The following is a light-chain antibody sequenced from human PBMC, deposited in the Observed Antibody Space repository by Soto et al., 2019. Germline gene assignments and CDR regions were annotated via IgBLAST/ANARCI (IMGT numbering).Light chain of an antibody. V-gene: IGKV1-39*01. CDR3: HQSYNTPLT. J-gene: IGKJ4*01. CDR1: QSISNY. CDR2: AAS. Sequence: DIQMTQSPSSLSASVGDRVTITCRASQSISNYLNWYQQKPGKAPKLLIYAASSLQSGVPSRFSGSGSGTDFTRTISSLQPEDFATYYCHQSYNTPLTFGGGTKVEIK.